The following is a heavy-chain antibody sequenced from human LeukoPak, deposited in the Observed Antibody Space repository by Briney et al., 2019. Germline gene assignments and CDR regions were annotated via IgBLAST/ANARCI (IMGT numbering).Heavy chain of an antibody. Sequence: GGSLRLSCAASGFTFSSYEMNWVRQAPGKGLEWVSYISSSGSTIYYADSVKGRFTISRDNAKNSLYLQMNSLRAEDTAVYYCARGDRCSGGSCYGVYYYYGMDVWGQGTTVTVSS. V-gene: IGHV3-48*03. CDR3: ARGDRCSGGSCYGVYYYYGMDV. D-gene: IGHD2-15*01. CDR2: ISSSGSTI. CDR1: GFTFSSYE. J-gene: IGHJ6*02.